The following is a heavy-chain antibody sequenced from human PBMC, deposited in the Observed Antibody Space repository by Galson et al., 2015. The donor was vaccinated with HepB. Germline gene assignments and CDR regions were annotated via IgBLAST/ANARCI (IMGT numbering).Heavy chain of an antibody. CDR1: GFSLSTRGVG. V-gene: IGHV2-5*02. CDR3: AHTSYYDSRGQLFDY. J-gene: IGHJ4*02. D-gene: IGHD3-22*01. CDR2: IYWDDDK. Sequence: PALVKPTQTLTLTCTFSGFSLSTRGVGVGWIRQPPGKALECLALIYWDDDKRYNPSVKNGRTITKDTSKNQVVLTMTNMDPVDTATYYCAHTSYYDSRGQLFDYWGQGTLVTVSS.